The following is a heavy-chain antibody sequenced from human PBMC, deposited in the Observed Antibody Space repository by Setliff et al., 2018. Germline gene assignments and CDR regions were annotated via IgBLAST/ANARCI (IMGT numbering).Heavy chain of an antibody. J-gene: IGHJ6*02. CDR2: ISSSSSYI. CDR1: GFTFSSYS. D-gene: IGHD6-13*01. CDR3: ARDGSSSFYGMDV. V-gene: IGHV3-21*01. Sequence: LRLSCAASGFTFSSYSMNWVRQAPGKGLEWVSSISSSSSYIYYADSVKGRFTISRDNAKNSLYLQMNSLRAEDTAVYYCARDGSSSFYGMDVWGQGTTVTVSS.